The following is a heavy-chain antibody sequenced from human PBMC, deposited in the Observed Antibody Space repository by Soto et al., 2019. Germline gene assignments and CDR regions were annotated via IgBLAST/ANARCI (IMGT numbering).Heavy chain of an antibody. CDR3: ARWSFSNGYYYFDH. J-gene: IGHJ4*02. CDR2: IKQDGSVK. V-gene: IGHV3-7*03. CDR1: GFSIISHW. Sequence: PXGSRKLSFAAAGFSIISHWMGWVRQAQGKGPEWVASIKQDGSVKYYADSVRGRFTISRDNVKNSLFLEMSSLRVEDTALYFCARWSFSNGYYYFDHWGRGTLVTVSS. D-gene: IGHD3-22*01.